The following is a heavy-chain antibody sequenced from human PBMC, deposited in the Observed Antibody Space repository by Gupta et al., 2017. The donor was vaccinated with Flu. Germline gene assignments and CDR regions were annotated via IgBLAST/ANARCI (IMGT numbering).Heavy chain of an antibody. D-gene: IGHD1-1*01. Sequence: YWSWIRQPPGKALEWIGYIYHSGNTYYNASLKSRVTISVDTSKKQCSLKLRSVTAADTAVYYCARGLNWNDFLAFDPWGQGTLVTVSS. V-gene: IGHV4-59*01. CDR1: Y. J-gene: IGHJ5*02. CDR3: ARGLNWNDFLAFDP. CDR2: IYHSGNT.